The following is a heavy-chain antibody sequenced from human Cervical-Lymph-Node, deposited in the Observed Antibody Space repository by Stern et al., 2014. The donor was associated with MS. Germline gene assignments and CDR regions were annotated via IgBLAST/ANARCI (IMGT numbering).Heavy chain of an antibody. CDR1: GFTVSSNY. CDR3: ATQTWYSSGSFDY. Sequence: VQLVESGGGLIQPGGSLRLSCAASGFTVSSNYMSWVRQAPGKGLEWVSVIYSGGSTYYADSVKGRFTISRDNSKNTLYLQMNSLRAEDTAVYYCATQTWYSSGSFDYWGQGTLVTVSS. V-gene: IGHV3-53*01. D-gene: IGHD6-19*01. CDR2: IYSGGST. J-gene: IGHJ4*02.